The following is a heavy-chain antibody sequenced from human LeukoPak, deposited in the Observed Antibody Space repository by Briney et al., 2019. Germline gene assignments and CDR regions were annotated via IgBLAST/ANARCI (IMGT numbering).Heavy chain of an antibody. D-gene: IGHD3-22*01. V-gene: IGHV4-39*01. CDR3: KYYYDSSGYDY. J-gene: IGHJ4*02. CDR1: GDSISTYY. Sequence: SETLSLTCTVSGDSISTYYWGWIRQPPGKGLEWIGSIYYSGSTYYNPSLKSRVIISVDTSKNQFSLKLSSVTAADTAVYYCKYYYDSSGYDYWGQGTLVTVSS. CDR2: IYYSGST.